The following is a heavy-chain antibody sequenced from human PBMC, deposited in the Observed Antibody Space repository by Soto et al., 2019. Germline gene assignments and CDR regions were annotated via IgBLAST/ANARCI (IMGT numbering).Heavy chain of an antibody. CDR3: ARDARMTTVTTGAFDI. CDR2: FYYSGST. Sequence: SETLSLTCTVSGGSISSGGYYWSWIRQHPGKGLEWIGYFYYSGSTYYNPSLKSRVTISVDTSKNQFPLKLSSVTAADTAVYYCARDARMTTVTTGAFDIWGQGTMVTVSS. CDR1: GGSISSGGYY. V-gene: IGHV4-31*03. D-gene: IGHD4-17*01. J-gene: IGHJ3*02.